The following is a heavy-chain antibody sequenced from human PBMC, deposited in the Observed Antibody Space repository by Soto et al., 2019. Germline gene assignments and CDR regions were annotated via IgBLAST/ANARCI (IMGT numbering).Heavy chain of an antibody. CDR2: ISSNGGST. Sequence: EVQQVESGGGLVQPGGSLRLSCAASGFTFSSYAMHWVRQAPGKGLEYVSAISSNGGSTYYANSVKGRFTISRDNSKNTLYLQMGSLRAEDMAVYYCARDGGGYYLDYWGQGTLVTVSS. CDR3: ARDGGGYYLDY. V-gene: IGHV3-64*01. J-gene: IGHJ4*02. D-gene: IGHD2-15*01. CDR1: GFTFSSYA.